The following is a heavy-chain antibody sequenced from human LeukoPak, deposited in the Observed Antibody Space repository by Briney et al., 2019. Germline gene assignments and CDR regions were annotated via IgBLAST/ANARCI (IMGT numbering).Heavy chain of an antibody. CDR2: INPNSGGT. CDR1: GYTFTGYY. V-gene: IGHV1-2*02. J-gene: IGHJ3*02. Sequence: ASVKVSCRASGYTFTGYYMHWVRQAPGQGLEWMGWINPNSGGTNYAQKFRGRVTMTRDTSISTAYMELSRLRSDDTAVYYCAREPPEWLAFDIWGQGTMVTVSS. CDR3: AREPPEWLAFDI. D-gene: IGHD3-3*01.